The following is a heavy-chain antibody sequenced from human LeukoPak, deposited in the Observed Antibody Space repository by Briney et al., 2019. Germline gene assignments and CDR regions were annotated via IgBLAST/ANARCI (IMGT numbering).Heavy chain of an antibody. D-gene: IGHD2-2*03. J-gene: IGHJ6*02. CDR3: ARSSGGYCSSTSCPFYYYYGMDV. Sequence: GASVKVSCKASGYTFTGYYMHWVRQAPGQGLEWMGWINPNSGGTNYAQKFQGWVTMTRDTSISTAYMELSRLRSDDTAVYYCARSSGGYCSSTSCPFYYYYGMDVWGQGTTVTVSS. CDR1: GYTFTGYY. V-gene: IGHV1-2*04. CDR2: INPNSGGT.